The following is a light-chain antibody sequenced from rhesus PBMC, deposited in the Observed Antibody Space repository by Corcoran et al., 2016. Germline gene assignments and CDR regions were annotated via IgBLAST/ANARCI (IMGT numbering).Light chain of an antibody. CDR1: QSLVHSNGNTY. CDR2: QVS. Sequence: DVVMTQSPLSLPITPGQPASISCRPSQSLVHSNGNTYLSWYQQKPGPPPRRLIYQVSNRDSGVPDRFSGRGAGTDFTLKISRVEAEDVGVYYCGQGTNVPFSFGQGTKVEIK. J-gene: IGKJ2*01. CDR3: GQGTNVPFS. V-gene: IGKV2-65*01.